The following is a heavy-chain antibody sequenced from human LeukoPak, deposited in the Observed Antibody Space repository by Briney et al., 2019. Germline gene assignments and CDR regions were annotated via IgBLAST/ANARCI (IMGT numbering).Heavy chain of an antibody. CDR1: GGSFSGYY. CDR2: IYYSGST. CDR3: ARDRRNGDYARYFDL. V-gene: IGHV4-31*11. Sequence: PSETLSLTCAVYGGSFSGYYWSWIRQHPGKGLEWIGYIYYSGSTYYNPSLKSRVTISVDTSKNQFSLKLSSVTAADTAVYYCARDRRNGDYARYFDLWGRGTLVTVSS. J-gene: IGHJ2*01. D-gene: IGHD4-17*01.